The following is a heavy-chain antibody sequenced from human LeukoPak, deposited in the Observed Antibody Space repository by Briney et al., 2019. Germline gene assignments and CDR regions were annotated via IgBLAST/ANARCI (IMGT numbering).Heavy chain of an antibody. J-gene: IGHJ4*02. CDR1: GFTFGDYA. CDR3: TRDRGAYNLYDY. CDR2: IRSKAYGETA. Sequence: GGSLRLSCTATGFTFGDYAMSWIRQAPGKGLEWVGFIRSKAYGETADYAASVKGRFTISRDDSKAIAYLQMNSLKTEDTAVYHCTRDRGAYNLYDYWGQGTLVTVSS. D-gene: IGHD1-1*01. V-gene: IGHV3-49*03.